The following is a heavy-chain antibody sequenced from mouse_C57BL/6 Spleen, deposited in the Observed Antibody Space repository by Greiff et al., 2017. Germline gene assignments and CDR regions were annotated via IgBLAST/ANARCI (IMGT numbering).Heavy chain of an antibody. J-gene: IGHJ1*03. V-gene: IGHV1-85*01. CDR2: IYPRDGST. CDR1: GYTFTSYD. CDR3: ARRAYYYGTHWYFDV. D-gene: IGHD1-1*01. Sequence: QVQLQQSGPELVKPGASVKLSCKASGYTFTSYDINWVKQRPGQGLEWIGWIYPRDGSTKYNEKFKGKATLTVDTSSSTAYMELHSLTSEDSAVYFGARRAYYYGTHWYFDVWGTGTTVTVSS.